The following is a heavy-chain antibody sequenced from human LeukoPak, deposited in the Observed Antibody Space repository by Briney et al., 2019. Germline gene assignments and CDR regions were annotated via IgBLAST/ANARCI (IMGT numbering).Heavy chain of an antibody. J-gene: IGHJ3*02. CDR3: ARDRPITMIVVAMDAFDI. D-gene: IGHD3-22*01. V-gene: IGHV1-58*02. CDR2: IVVGSGNT. CDR1: GFTFTSSA. Sequence: SVKVSCKASGFTFTSSAMQWVRQARGQRLEWIGWIVVGSGNTNYAQKFQERVTITRDMSTSTAYMELSSLRSEDTAVYYCARDRPITMIVVAMDAFDIWGQGTMVTVSS.